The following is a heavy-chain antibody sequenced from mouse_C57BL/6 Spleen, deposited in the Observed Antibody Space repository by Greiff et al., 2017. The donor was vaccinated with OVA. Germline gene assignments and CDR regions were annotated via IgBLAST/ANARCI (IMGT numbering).Heavy chain of an antibody. Sequence: QVQLQQSGPELVKPGASVKISCKASGYTFTDYYINWVKQRPGQGLEWIGWIFPGSGSTYYNEKFKGKATLTVDKSSSTAYMLLSSLTSGDSAVYFCARARTTQLKLLLQAMDYWGQGTSVTVSS. D-gene: IGHD3-2*02. V-gene: IGHV1-75*01. J-gene: IGHJ4*01. CDR1: GYTFTDYY. CDR3: ARARTTQLKLLLQAMDY. CDR2: IFPGSGST.